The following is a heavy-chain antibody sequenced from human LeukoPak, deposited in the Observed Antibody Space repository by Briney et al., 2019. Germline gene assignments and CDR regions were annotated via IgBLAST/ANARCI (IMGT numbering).Heavy chain of an antibody. CDR1: GYTFTSYG. CDR3: ARELHVERDDY. Sequence: ASVKVSCKASGYTFTSYGISWVRQAPGQGLEWMGWISAYNGNTNYAQKFQGRVTMTRNTSISTAYMELSSLRSEDTAVYYCARELHVERDDYWGQGTLVTVSS. D-gene: IGHD1-1*01. CDR2: ISAYNGNT. J-gene: IGHJ4*02. V-gene: IGHV1-18*01.